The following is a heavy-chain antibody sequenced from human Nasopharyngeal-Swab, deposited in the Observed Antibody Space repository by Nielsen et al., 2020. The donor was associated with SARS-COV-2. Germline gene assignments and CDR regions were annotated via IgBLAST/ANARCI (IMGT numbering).Heavy chain of an antibody. CDR3: ARDGVALSTYSSGWYSYYYYMDV. J-gene: IGHJ6*03. Sequence: GESLKISCAASGFSFSDYWMHWVRQSPGQGLVGVSRIDLRGFATPYADSLKGRFTISRDNAKNTLYLQMNSLRAEDMAVYYCARDGVALSTYSSGWYSYYYYMDVWGKGTTVTVSS. CDR2: IDLRGFAT. V-gene: IGHV3-74*01. CDR1: GFSFSDYW. D-gene: IGHD6-19*01.